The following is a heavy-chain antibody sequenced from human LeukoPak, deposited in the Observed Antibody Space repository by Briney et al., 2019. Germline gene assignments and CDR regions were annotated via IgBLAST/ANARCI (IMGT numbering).Heavy chain of an antibody. CDR1: GFTFSSYW. D-gene: IGHD3-9*01. CDR2: INSDGSST. Sequence: GGSLRLSCAASGFTFSSYWMHWVRQAPGKGLVWVSRINSDGSSTSYADSVKGRFTISRDNAKNTLYLQMNSLRAEDTAVYYCAKDRYFDWLLYFDYWGQGTLVTVSS. J-gene: IGHJ4*02. CDR3: AKDRYFDWLLYFDY. V-gene: IGHV3-74*01.